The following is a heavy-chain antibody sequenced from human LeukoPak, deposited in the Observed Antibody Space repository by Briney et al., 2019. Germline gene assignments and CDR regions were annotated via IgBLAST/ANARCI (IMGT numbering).Heavy chain of an antibody. CDR1: GYTFTGYY. J-gene: IGHJ5*02. CDR2: INPNSGGT. D-gene: IGHD2-8*01. Sequence: ASVKVSCKASGYTFTGYYMHWVRQAPGQGLEWMGWINPNSGGTNYAQKFQGRVTMTRDTSISTAYMELSRLRSDDTAVYYCARGTRVKWGNRNWFDPWGQGALVTVSS. V-gene: IGHV1-2*02. CDR3: ARGTRVKWGNRNWFDP.